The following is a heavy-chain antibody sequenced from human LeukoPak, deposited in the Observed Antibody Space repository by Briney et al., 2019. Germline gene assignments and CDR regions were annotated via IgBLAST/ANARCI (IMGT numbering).Heavy chain of an antibody. CDR2: INHSGST. J-gene: IGHJ4*02. Sequence: SETLPLTCAVYGGSFSGYYWSWIRQPPGKGLEWIGEINHSGSTNYNPSLKSRVTISVDTSKNQFSLKLSSVTAADTAVYYCARERDGYYFDYWGQGTLVTVSS. CDR1: GGSFSGYY. CDR3: ARERDGYYFDY. V-gene: IGHV4-34*01. D-gene: IGHD1-1*01.